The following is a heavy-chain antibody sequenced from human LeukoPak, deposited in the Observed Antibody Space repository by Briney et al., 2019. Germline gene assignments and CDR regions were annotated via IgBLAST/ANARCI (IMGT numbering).Heavy chain of an antibody. CDR2: IDPSDSYT. Sequence: GESLRISSKGSGYSFTSYRISWVRQMPGKGREWMGRIDPSDSYTNYSPSFQGHVTMSADKSISTAYLQWSSLKASDTAMYYCARHEENWFDPWGQGTLVAVSS. V-gene: IGHV5-10-1*01. CDR3: ARHEENWFDP. J-gene: IGHJ5*02. CDR1: GYSFTSYR.